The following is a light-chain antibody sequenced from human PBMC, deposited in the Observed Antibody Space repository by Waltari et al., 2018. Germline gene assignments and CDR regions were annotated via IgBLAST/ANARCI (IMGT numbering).Light chain of an antibody. CDR1: QSVFIDY. CDR2: GTS. V-gene: IGKV3-20*01. CDR3: QQYTGSLPWT. Sequence: ETVLTQSPGTLSLSPGERATLSCKASQSVFIDYLAWYQQKPAQAPRLVIYGTSNRAAGIPDRFSGSGSGTDFTLTISRLEPEDVAVYYCQQYTGSLPWTFGQGTKVEIK. J-gene: IGKJ1*01.